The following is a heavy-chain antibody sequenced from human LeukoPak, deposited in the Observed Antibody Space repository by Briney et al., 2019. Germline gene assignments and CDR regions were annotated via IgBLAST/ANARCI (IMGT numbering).Heavy chain of an antibody. D-gene: IGHD3-22*01. V-gene: IGHV4-39*01. Sequence: SETLSLTCTVSGGSISSSSYYWGWIRQPPGKGLEWIGSFYYSGNTYYNPPLKSRVTMSVDTSKNQFSLKPNSVTAADTAVYYCARLDTSGSHYFDYWGQGTLVTVSS. CDR3: ARLDTSGSHYFDY. CDR1: GGSISSSSYY. CDR2: FYYSGNT. J-gene: IGHJ4*02.